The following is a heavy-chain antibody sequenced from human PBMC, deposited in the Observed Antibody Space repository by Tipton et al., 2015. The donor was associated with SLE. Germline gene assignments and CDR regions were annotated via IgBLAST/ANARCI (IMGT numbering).Heavy chain of an antibody. Sequence: LRLSCTVSGGSISSSSYYWGWIRQPPGKGLEWIGSIHHSGSTYYNPSLKSRVTISVDTSKNPFSLKLSSVTAADTAVYYCARSLAYCGGDCYSAFDYWGQGTLVTVSS. CDR1: GGSISSSSYY. D-gene: IGHD2-21*01. CDR2: IHHSGST. J-gene: IGHJ4*02. V-gene: IGHV4-39*07. CDR3: ARSLAYCGGDCYSAFDY.